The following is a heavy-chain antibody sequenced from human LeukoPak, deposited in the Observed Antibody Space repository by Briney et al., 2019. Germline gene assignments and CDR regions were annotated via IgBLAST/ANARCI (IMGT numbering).Heavy chain of an antibody. Sequence: SETLSLTCTVSGVFMRNYYWGWIRQPPGKGLEWIGSIYYSGSTYYNPSLKSRVTISVDTSKNQFSLKLSSVTAADTAVYYCARHGDITMIVDYWGQGTLVTVSS. CDR1: GVFMRNYY. D-gene: IGHD3-22*01. CDR3: ARHGDITMIVDY. CDR2: IYYSGST. J-gene: IGHJ4*02. V-gene: IGHV4-39*01.